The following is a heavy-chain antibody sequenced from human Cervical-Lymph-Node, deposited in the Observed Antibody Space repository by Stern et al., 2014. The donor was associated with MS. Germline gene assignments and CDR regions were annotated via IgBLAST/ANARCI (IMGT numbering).Heavy chain of an antibody. D-gene: IGHD3-3*01. J-gene: IGHJ6*02. Sequence: VQLVQSGAEVKKPGASVKVSCKASGYTFTSYDINWVRQATGQGLEWMGWMNPNRGNTGYAQKFQGRVTMTRNTSISTAYMELSSLRSEDTAVYYCARGPYYDFWSGYYTRGPYYYYYGMDVWGQGTTVTVSS. CDR2: MNPNRGNT. CDR1: GYTFTSYD. CDR3: ARGPYYDFWSGYYTRGPYYYYYGMDV. V-gene: IGHV1-8*01.